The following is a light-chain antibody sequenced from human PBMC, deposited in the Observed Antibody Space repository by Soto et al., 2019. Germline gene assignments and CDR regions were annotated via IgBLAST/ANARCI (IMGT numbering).Light chain of an antibody. CDR2: DVI. CDR1: SSEVGAYNY. V-gene: IGLV2-14*03. J-gene: IGLJ1*01. Sequence: SALTRAAYECGSPGQSIVISCTGTSSEVGAYNYASWYQEHHPGEAPKLIIYDVIHRPPGVSNRFSGSKSGNTASLTISGLQTEDEADYYCCSYTRATTYVFGTGTKVTVL. CDR3: CSYTRATTYV.